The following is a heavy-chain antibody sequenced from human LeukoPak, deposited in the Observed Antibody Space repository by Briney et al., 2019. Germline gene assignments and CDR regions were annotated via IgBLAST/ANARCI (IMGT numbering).Heavy chain of an antibody. J-gene: IGHJ4*02. D-gene: IGHD6-13*01. V-gene: IGHV3-15*01. CDR2: IKNKVDGETT. CDR1: GFIFNNAH. Sequence: GGSLRLSCAASGFIFNNAHMCWVRQAPGKGLEWVGRIKNKVDGETTDYGAPVKGRFTISRDESRNRLYLQMNSLKTEDTAVYYCTTDAGYTSRWYNYWGQGTVVTVSS. CDR3: TTDAGYTSRWYNY.